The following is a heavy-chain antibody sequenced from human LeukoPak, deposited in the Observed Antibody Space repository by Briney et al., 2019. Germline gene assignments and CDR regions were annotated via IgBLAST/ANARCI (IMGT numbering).Heavy chain of an antibody. CDR1: GYTFTSCG. CDR2: ISAYNGNT. J-gene: IGHJ5*02. CDR3: ARDRVIWCGELPYH. D-gene: IGHD3-10*01. V-gene: IGHV1-18*01. Sequence: GASVKVSCTASGYTFTSCGISWVRQAPGQGLEWMGWISAYNGNTNYAQKLQGRVTMTTDTSTSTAYMELRSLRSDATAVYYCARDRVIWCGELPYHWGQGTLVTVSS.